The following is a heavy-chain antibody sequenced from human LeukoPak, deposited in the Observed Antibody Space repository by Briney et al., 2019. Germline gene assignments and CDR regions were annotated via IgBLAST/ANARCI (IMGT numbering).Heavy chain of an antibody. J-gene: IGHJ3*01. V-gene: IGHV3-21*01. D-gene: IGHD5-18*01. CDR3: ASETTRGYSYGSPTDGFDL. CDR1: GFTFSTYS. CDR2: ISSSSSYI. Sequence: GGSLRLSCAASGFTFSTYSMNWVRQAPGKGLEWVSSISSSSSYIYYANSVKGRFTISRDNARKSLFLQMNSLRAEDTAAYYCASETTRGYSYGSPTDGFDLWGQGTMVTVSS.